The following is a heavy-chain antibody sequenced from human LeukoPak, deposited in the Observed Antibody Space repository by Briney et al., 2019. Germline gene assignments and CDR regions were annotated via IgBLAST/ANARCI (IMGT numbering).Heavy chain of an antibody. CDR1: VGSIYSYY. V-gene: IGHV4-59*01. J-gene: IGHJ4*02. D-gene: IGHD6-6*01. Sequence: ETLSLTSMLSVGSIYSYYCSGIRHRPRRRLECSGYIYIIGDTNYTPSLKSRVTISVDTSKNQFSLKLSSVTAADTAVYYCVRGPPYSSSPRWAVDYWGRGTLVTVSS. CDR2: IYIIGDT. CDR3: VRGPPYSSSPRWAVDY.